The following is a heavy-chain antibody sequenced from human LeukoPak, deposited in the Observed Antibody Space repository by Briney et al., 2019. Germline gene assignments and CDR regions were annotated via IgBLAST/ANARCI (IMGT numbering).Heavy chain of an antibody. CDR1: GFTFSSYG. Sequence: PGRSLRLSCAASGFTFSSYGMHWVRLPPAKGLEWVAFIQHEGTTEYADSVKDRFTISGDNSKNTIHLEMNSLRPEDTAVYYCAMDFWSTVTTEWGQGTLVTVSS. CDR2: IQHEGTTE. D-gene: IGHD4-17*01. CDR3: AMDFWSTVTTE. J-gene: IGHJ4*02. V-gene: IGHV3-33*08.